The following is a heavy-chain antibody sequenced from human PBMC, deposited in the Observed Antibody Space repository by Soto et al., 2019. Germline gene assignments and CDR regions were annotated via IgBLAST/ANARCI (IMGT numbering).Heavy chain of an antibody. CDR3: ARLNYDILTGATDALDAFDI. D-gene: IGHD3-9*01. J-gene: IGHJ3*02. CDR2: INPSGGST. V-gene: IGHV1-46*01. CDR1: GYTFTSYY. Sequence: ASVKVSCKASGYTFTSYYMHWVRQAPAQGLEWMGIINPSGGSTSYAQKIQGRVTMTRDTSTSTAYMELSSLRSEDTAVYYCARLNYDILTGATDALDAFDIWGQGTMVTVSS.